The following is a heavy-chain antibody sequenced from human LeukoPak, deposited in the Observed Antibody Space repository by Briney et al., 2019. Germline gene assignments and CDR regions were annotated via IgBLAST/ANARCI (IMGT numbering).Heavy chain of an antibody. CDR1: GGSIDSSSYN. CDR2: NYYSGTT. J-gene: IGHJ6*03. Sequence: SETLSLTCTVSGGSIDSSSYNWDWIRQPPGKGLEWLGNNYYSGTTFYTSSFKSRVTISIDMSKNQFSLRLTPRTPAYTSVYYCARQRADYFYHDLDVWARGTRVIVS. V-gene: IGHV4-39*01. CDR3: ARQRADYFYHDLDV.